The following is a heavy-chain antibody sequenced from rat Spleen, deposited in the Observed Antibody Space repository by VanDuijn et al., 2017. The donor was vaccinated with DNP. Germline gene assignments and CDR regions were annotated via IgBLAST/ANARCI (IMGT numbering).Heavy chain of an antibody. Sequence: QVQLKESGPGLVQPSETLSLTCTVSGFSLTSYHVSWVRQSPGKGLEWMGVMWTGGSTAYNSALKSRLSISRDTSKSQVFLKMNSLQTEDTAMYFCARSMGAWGQGTLVTVSS. CDR2: MWTGGST. D-gene: IGHD1-7*01. CDR3: ARSMGA. V-gene: IGHV2-43*01. J-gene: IGHJ3*01. CDR1: GFSLTSYH.